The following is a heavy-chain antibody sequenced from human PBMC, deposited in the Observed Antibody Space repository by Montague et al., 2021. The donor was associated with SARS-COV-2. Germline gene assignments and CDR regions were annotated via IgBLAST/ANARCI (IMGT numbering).Heavy chain of an antibody. CDR2: ISSGGNK. J-gene: IGHJ4*02. V-gene: IGHV3-23*01. CDR3: AKNFPGQFYFDD. D-gene: IGHD2/OR15-2a*01. Sequence: SLRLSCSASGFTFSTYAMNWVRQAPGKGLEWVSGISSGGNKHHAXSVKGRFTISRDDSRNTLYLQMHSLGAEDTAMYYCAKNFPGQFYFDDWGQGTLVAVSS. CDR1: GFTFSTYA.